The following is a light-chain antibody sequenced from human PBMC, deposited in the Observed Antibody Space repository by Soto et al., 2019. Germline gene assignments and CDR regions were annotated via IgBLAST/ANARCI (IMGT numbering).Light chain of an antibody. V-gene: IGKV1-5*01. J-gene: IGKJ1*01. CDR2: DAS. CDR3: QQYTSYSRA. CDR1: QSISQF. Sequence: DIQMTQSPSTLSSSLGDRVTITCRASQSISQFLAWYQQKPGKVPKLLIYDASNLGSGVPSRFSGSGSGTDFTLTISGLKHDDFTTYYCQQYTSYSRAFGQGTKVDIK.